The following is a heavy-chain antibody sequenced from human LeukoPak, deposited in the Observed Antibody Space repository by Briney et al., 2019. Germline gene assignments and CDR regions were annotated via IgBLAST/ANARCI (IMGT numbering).Heavy chain of an antibody. CDR1: GFTFSSYS. CDR2: ISSSSSYI. V-gene: IGHV3-21*01. CDR3: ARDPLYCSSTSCFFDY. J-gene: IGHJ4*02. D-gene: IGHD2-2*01. Sequence: GGSLRLSCAASGFTFSSYSMNWGRQAPGKGLEWVSSISSSSSYIYYADSVKGRFTISRDNAKNSLYLQMNSLRAEDTAVYYCARDPLYCSSTSCFFDYWGQGTLVTVSS.